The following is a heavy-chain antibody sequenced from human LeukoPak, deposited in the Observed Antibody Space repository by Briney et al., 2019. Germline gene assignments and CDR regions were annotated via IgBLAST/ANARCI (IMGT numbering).Heavy chain of an antibody. CDR3: ARIGGDYGDYQYYYYGMDV. Sequence: GASVKVSCKASGYTFTSYAMNWVRQVPGQGLEWMGWINTNTGNPTYAQGFTGRFVFSLDTSVSTAYLQISSLKAEDTAVYYCARIGGDYGDYQYYYYGMDVWGQGTTVTVSS. D-gene: IGHD4-17*01. J-gene: IGHJ6*02. CDR2: INTNTGNP. CDR1: GYTFTSYA. V-gene: IGHV7-4-1*02.